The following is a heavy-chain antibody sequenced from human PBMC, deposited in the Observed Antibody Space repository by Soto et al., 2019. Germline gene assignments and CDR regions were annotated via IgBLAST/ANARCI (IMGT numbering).Heavy chain of an antibody. CDR2: ISFQGTND. CDR1: GFNFNNYG. Sequence: QVQLVESGGGVVQPGGSLRLSCAGSGFNFNNYGMYWVRQAPGKGLEWVAFISFQGTNDYYAEAVKGRFTISKDTSKNTLYLQMNSLRTEDTAIYYCARREGYYFDHWGQGTLVTVSS. V-gene: IGHV3-30*03. J-gene: IGHJ4*02. CDR3: ARREGYYFDH. D-gene: IGHD1-26*01.